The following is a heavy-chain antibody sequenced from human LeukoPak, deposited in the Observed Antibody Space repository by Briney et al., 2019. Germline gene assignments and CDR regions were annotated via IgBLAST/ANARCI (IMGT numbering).Heavy chain of an antibody. CDR1: GGSISRYY. J-gene: IGHJ4*02. V-gene: IGHV4-59*08. D-gene: IGHD3-10*01. Sequence: PSETLSLTCTVSGGSISRYYWNWIRQPPGEGLEWIGYFHYSGSTNYNPSLKSRVTISVDTSKNQFSLKLSSVTAADTAVYYCARLKEGIDYWGQGTLVTVSS. CDR3: ARLKEGIDY. CDR2: FHYSGST.